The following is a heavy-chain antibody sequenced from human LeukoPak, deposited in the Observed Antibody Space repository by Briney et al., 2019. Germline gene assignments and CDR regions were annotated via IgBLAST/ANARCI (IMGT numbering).Heavy chain of an antibody. CDR1: GFTFSTYA. V-gene: IGHV3-23*01. Sequence: GGSLRLSCAASGFTFSTYAMTWVRQAPGKGLEWVSSINDSGGSTLYAESVKGRFTMSRDNSKNTLYVQMNNLRAEDTAVYYCAKGASSTWIDYWGQGTLVTVSS. D-gene: IGHD6-13*01. J-gene: IGHJ4*02. CDR2: INDSGGST. CDR3: AKGASSTWIDY.